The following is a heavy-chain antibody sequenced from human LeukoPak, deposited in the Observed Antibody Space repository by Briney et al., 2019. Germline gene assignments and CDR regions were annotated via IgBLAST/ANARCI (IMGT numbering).Heavy chain of an antibody. CDR1: GFSLSTSGMC. Sequence: SGPTLVKPTQTLTLTCTFSGFSLSTSGMCVSWIRQPPGKALEWLALIDWDDDKYYSTSLKTRLTISKDTSKNQVVLAMTNMDPVDTATYYCARPRGGDCYHGTIRFDYWGQGTLVTVSS. J-gene: IGHJ4*02. CDR2: IDWDDDK. D-gene: IGHD2-21*02. CDR3: ARPRGGDCYHGTIRFDY. V-gene: IGHV2-70*01.